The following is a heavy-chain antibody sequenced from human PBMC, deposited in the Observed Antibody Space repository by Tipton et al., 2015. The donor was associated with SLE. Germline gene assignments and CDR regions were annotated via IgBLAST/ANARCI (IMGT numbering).Heavy chain of an antibody. CDR2: IYSDGSST. D-gene: IGHD3-10*01. CDR3: AQGSYYSPSDHPLFDS. CDR1: GFTFSSYW. J-gene: IGHJ4*02. V-gene: IGHV3-74*01. Sequence: SLRLSCAASGFTFSSYWMHWVRQAPGRELVWVSRIYSDGSSTSYADSVKGRFTISRDNAKNTLFLQMNSLRAEDTAMYYCAQGSYYSPSDHPLFDSWGQGALVTVSS.